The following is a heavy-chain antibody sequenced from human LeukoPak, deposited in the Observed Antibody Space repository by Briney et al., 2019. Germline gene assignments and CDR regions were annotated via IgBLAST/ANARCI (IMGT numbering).Heavy chain of an antibody. CDR3: ARLAWFGELYFDQ. J-gene: IGHJ4*02. CDR1: GDSVSSGSYH. CDR2: VYYSGNT. D-gene: IGHD3-10*01. V-gene: IGHV4-61*01. Sequence: PSETLSLTCTVSGDSVSSGSYHWSRIRQPPGKGLECIGYVYYSGNTNYNPSLKSRVTISVDTSKNQFSLKLSSVTAADTAVYYCARLAWFGELYFDQWGQGTLVSVSS.